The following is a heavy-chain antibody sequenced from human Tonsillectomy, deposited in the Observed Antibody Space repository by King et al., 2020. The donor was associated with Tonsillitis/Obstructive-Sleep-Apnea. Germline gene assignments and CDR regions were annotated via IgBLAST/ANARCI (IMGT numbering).Heavy chain of an antibody. D-gene: IGHD5-24*01. V-gene: IGHV3-49*05. J-gene: IGHJ3*02. Sequence: DVQLVESGGGLVKPGRSLRLSCTASGFTFGDYAMSWFRQAPGKGLEWVGFIRSKAYGGTTEYAASVKGRFTISRDDSKSIAYLQMNSLKTEDTAVYYCTQDGAKRYDAFDIWGQGTMVTVSS. CDR2: IRSKAYGGTT. CDR3: TQDGAKRYDAFDI. CDR1: GFTFGDYA.